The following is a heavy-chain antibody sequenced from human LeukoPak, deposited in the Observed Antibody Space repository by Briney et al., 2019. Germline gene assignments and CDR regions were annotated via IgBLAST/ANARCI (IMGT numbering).Heavy chain of an antibody. J-gene: IGHJ4*02. D-gene: IGHD1-26*01. CDR1: GGSLSSSSYY. V-gene: IGHV4-39*01. CDR2: IYYSGST. Sequence: PSETLSLTCPVSGGSLSSSSYYWGWIRQPPGKGLEWIGSIYYSGSTYYNPSLKSRVTISVDTSNNQFSLKLSSVTAADTAVYYCARQLVGAPFDYWGQGTLVTVSS. CDR3: ARQLVGAPFDY.